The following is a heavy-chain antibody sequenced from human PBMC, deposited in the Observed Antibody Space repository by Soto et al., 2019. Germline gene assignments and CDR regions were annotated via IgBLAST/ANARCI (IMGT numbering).Heavy chain of an antibody. CDR1: GGTFSSYA. D-gene: IGHD2-8*01. Sequence: QVQLVQSGAEVKKPGSSVKVSCKASGGTFSSYAISWVRQAPGQGLEWMGGIIPIFGTANYAQKFQGRVTITADESTSTAYMELSSLRSEDTAVYYCASTPYCTNGVCYRYSFDYWGQGTLVTVSS. CDR3: ASTPYCTNGVCYRYSFDY. CDR2: IIPIFGTA. V-gene: IGHV1-69*01. J-gene: IGHJ4*02.